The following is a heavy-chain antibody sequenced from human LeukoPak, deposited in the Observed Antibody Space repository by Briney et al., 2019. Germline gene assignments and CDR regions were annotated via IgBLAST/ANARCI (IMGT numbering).Heavy chain of an antibody. V-gene: IGHV3-7*01. D-gene: IGHD6-19*01. CDR1: GFTFDTYW. CDR2: IKHDGSDK. CDR3: ARDRIPMAASFAY. Sequence: PGGSLRLSCAASGFTFDTYWMSWVRHAPGKGLEWVANIKHDGSDKYYVDSVRGRFTISRDNAKSSLYLQMNSLRAEDTAVYYCARDRIPMAASFAYWGQGTLVTVSS. J-gene: IGHJ4*02.